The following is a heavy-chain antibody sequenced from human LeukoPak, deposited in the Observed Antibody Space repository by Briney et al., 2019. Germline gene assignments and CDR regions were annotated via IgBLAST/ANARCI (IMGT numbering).Heavy chain of an antibody. CDR1: GGSISSYY. CDR3: ARLRRDYYYYYMDV. J-gene: IGHJ6*03. Sequence: SETLSLTCTVSGGSISSYYWSWIRQPAGKGLEWIGRIYTSGSTNYNPSLKSRVTMSVDTPKNQFSLKLSSVTAADTAVYYCARLRRDYYYYYMDVWGKGTTVTVSS. V-gene: IGHV4-4*07. CDR2: IYTSGST.